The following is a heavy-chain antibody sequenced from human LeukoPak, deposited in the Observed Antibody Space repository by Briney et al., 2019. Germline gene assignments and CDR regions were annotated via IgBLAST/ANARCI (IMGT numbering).Heavy chain of an antibody. CDR1: GGSFSGYY. CDR2: INHSGST. Sequence: PSETLSLTCAVYGGSFSGYYWSWIRQPPGKGLEWIGEINHSGSTNYNPSLKSRVTISVDTSKNQFSLKLSSVTAADTAVYYCARVHYDILTWGFDYWGQGTLVTVSS. V-gene: IGHV4-34*01. CDR3: ARVHYDILTWGFDY. D-gene: IGHD3-9*01. J-gene: IGHJ4*02.